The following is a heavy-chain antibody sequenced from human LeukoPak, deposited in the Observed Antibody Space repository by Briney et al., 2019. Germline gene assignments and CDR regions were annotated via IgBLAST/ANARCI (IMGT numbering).Heavy chain of an antibody. CDR2: ISYDGSSK. D-gene: IGHD6-19*01. V-gene: IGHV3-30-3*01. J-gene: IGHJ4*02. CDR1: GFTFSSYA. Sequence: GGSLRLSCAASGFTFSSYAMHWVRQAPGKGLEGVAVISYDGSSKYYADSVKGRFTISRDNSKNTLYLQMNSLRAEDTAVYYCARDIIAVAGRGCDYWGQGTLVTVSS. CDR3: ARDIIAVAGRGCDY.